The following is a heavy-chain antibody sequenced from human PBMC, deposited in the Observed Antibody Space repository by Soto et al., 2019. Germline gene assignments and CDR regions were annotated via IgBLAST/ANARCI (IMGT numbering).Heavy chain of an antibody. Sequence: QVQLVESGGGVVQPGRSLRLSCAASGFTFSSYGMHWVRQAPGKGLEWVAVISYDGSNKYYADSVKGRFTISRDNSKNTLYLQMNSLRAEDTAVYYCAKDSFLYCSGGSCYAVDYWGQGTLVTVSS. D-gene: IGHD2-15*01. V-gene: IGHV3-30*18. CDR3: AKDSFLYCSGGSCYAVDY. J-gene: IGHJ4*02. CDR2: ISYDGSNK. CDR1: GFTFSSYG.